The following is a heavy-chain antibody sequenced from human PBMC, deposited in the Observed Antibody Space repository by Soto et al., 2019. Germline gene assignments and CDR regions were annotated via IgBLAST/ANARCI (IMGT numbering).Heavy chain of an antibody. D-gene: IGHD5-12*01. Sequence: SETLSLTCTGSGGSISSYYWSWIRQLLGKGLEWIGYIYYSGSTNYNPSLKSRVTISVDTSKNQFSLKLSSVTAADTAVYYCARDHVATILNRLREYYYYKAVWGRGTTVTVSS. CDR3: ARDHVATILNRLREYYYYKAV. V-gene: IGHV4-59*01. CDR2: IYYSGST. CDR1: GGSISSYY. J-gene: IGHJ6*03.